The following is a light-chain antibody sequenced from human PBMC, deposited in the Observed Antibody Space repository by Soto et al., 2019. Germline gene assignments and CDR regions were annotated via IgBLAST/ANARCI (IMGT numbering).Light chain of an antibody. J-gene: IGLJ3*02. CDR3: QSYDASNPLV. CDR2: EDN. CDR1: SGSIGSSY. Sequence: NFMLTQPHSVSGSPGKTVTLSCTRTSGSIGSSYVQWYQQRPGSSPTTVIFEDNQRPTGVPVRFSGSIDSSSNSASLVISGLRTEDEADCYCQSYDASNPLVFGGGTKVTVL. V-gene: IGLV6-57*01.